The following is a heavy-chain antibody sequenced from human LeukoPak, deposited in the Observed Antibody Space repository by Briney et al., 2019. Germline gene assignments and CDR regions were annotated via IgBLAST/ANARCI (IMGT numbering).Heavy chain of an antibody. J-gene: IGHJ4*02. CDR3: TRDYRGTFDY. D-gene: IGHD1-26*01. Sequence: GGSLRLSCVASGFTYSSYWMSWVRQAPGKGLEWVANIKQDGSEKNYVDSVKGRFTNSRDNAKNSLYLQMNSLRAEDTAVYYCTRDYRGTFDYWGQGTLVTVSS. V-gene: IGHV3-7*03. CDR1: GFTYSSYW. CDR2: IKQDGSEK.